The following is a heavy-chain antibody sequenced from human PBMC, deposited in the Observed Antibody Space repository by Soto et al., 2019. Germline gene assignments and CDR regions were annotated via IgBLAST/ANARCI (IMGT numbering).Heavy chain of an antibody. V-gene: IGHV2-5*02. Sequence: QITLKESGTPLVRPPQTLTLTCTFSGFSLTSGVGVGWISQPPGKALEWLALIYWDDDKRYSPSLKNRLTITTDTSKNQVVLTMTNVGPVDTATYFCAHIDPEIVTVGGHGGFDYWGQGTLVTVSS. D-gene: IGHD5-12*01. J-gene: IGHJ4*02. CDR2: IYWDDDK. CDR3: AHIDPEIVTVGGHGGFDY. CDR1: GFSLTSGVG.